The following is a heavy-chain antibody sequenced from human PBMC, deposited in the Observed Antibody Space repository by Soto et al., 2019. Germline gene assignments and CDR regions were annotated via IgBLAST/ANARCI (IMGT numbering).Heavy chain of an antibody. CDR1: GYPFTGYY. V-gene: IGHV1-2*02. CDR3: ASPRYGDIVVVPAAQFDLDV. D-gene: IGHD2-2*01. Sequence: ASVKVSCKASGYPFTGYYMQWVRQAPGQGLEWMGWINPNSGCTNYAQKFQGRVTMTRDTSISTAYMELSRLRSDDTAVYYCASPRYGDIVVVPAAQFDLDVWGQGTTVTVSS. CDR2: INPNSGCT. J-gene: IGHJ6*02.